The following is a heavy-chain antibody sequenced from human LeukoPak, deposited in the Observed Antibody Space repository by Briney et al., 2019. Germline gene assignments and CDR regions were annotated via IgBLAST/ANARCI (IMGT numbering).Heavy chain of an antibody. CDR2: IYYSGST. CDR3: AKFSQGVFGWFDP. Sequence: PSETLSLTCTVSGGSISSYYWSWIRQPPGKGLEWIGYIYYSGSTNYNPSLKSRVTMSIDTSKNHIALQLSSVTAADTAVYYCAKFSQGVFGWFDPWGQGTLVTVSS. D-gene: IGHD6-13*01. CDR1: GGSISSYY. V-gene: IGHV4-59*01. J-gene: IGHJ5*02.